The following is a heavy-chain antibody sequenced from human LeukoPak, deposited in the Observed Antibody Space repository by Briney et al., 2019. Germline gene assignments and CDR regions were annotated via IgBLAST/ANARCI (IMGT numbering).Heavy chain of an antibody. V-gene: IGHV1-3*01. D-gene: IGHD3-22*01. CDR1: GYTFTSYA. Sequence: ASVKVSCKASGYTFTSYATHWVRQAPGQRLEWMGWINAGNGNTKYSQKFQGRVTITRDTSASTAYMELSSLRSEDTAVYYCAREMYYYDSSGYYPNDAFDIWGQGTMVTVSS. J-gene: IGHJ3*02. CDR2: INAGNGNT. CDR3: AREMYYYDSSGYYPNDAFDI.